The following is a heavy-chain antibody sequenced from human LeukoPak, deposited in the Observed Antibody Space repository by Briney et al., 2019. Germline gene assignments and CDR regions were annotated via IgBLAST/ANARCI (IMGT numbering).Heavy chain of an antibody. CDR3: ARVQKGIAAAGTGGGWFDP. CDR1: GFTLSDYY. J-gene: IGHJ5*02. CDR2: ISSSGSTI. D-gene: IGHD6-13*01. Sequence: GGSLRLSCAASGFTLSDYYMSWIRQAPGKGLEWISYISSSGSTIYYSDSVRGQFTISRDNAKNSLYLQMNSLRAEDTAVYYCARVQKGIAAAGTGGGWFDPWGQGTLVTVSA. V-gene: IGHV3-11*01.